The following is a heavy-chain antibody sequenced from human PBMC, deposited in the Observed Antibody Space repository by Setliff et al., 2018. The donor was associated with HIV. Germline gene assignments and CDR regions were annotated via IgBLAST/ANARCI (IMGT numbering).Heavy chain of an antibody. Sequence: LSLTCTVSGSSISGHFWTWIRQPPGKGLEWIGYIYTTGSTNYNPSLTSRVTISVDTSKNKFSLKMRSVTAADTAVYYCARGRGSSAWFDPWGQGTLVTVSS. CDR3: ARGRGSSAWFDP. CDR2: IYTTGST. CDR1: GSSISGHF. D-gene: IGHD3-10*01. V-gene: IGHV4-59*11. J-gene: IGHJ5*02.